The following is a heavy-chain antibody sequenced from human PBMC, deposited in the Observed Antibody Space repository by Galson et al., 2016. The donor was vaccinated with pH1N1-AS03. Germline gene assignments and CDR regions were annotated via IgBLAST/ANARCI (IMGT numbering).Heavy chain of an antibody. V-gene: IGHV4-4*07. CDR3: AKLRRGPWYLDL. D-gene: IGHD4-17*01. Sequence: ETLSLTCTVSGGSISSYYWSWIRQPAGKGLEWFGRIYTSGSTIYNPSLKSRVTVSVDTSKNQFSLNLTSVTAADTAVYYCAKLRRGPWYLDLWGRGAMVTVSS. J-gene: IGHJ2*01. CDR1: GGSISSYY. CDR2: IYTSGST.